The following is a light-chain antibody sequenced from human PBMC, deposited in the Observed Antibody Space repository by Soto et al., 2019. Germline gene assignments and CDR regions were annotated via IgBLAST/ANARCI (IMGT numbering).Light chain of an antibody. Sequence: DIQMTQSPSTLSASVGDRVTITCRASQSISSWLAWYQQKPGKAPKLLIYKASSLESGVPSRFSVSGSGTEFNLTNSSLQADDFATYYCQPYNSYPFTSGPGTKV. J-gene: IGKJ3*01. CDR3: QPYNSYPFT. CDR2: KAS. V-gene: IGKV1-5*03. CDR1: QSISSW.